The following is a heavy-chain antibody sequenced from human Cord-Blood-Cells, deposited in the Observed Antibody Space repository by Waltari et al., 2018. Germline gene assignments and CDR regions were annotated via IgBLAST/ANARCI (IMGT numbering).Heavy chain of an antibody. CDR3: ARDAQGDY. Sequence: EVQLVESGGGLVQPGGSLRLSCAASGFTVSSDWMRWVRQAPGKGLEWVANIKQDGSEKYYVDSVKGRFTISRDNAKNSLYLQMNSLRAEDTAVYYCARDAQGDYWGQGTLVTVSS. CDR1: GFTVSSDW. V-gene: IGHV3-7*05. CDR2: IKQDGSEK. J-gene: IGHJ4*02.